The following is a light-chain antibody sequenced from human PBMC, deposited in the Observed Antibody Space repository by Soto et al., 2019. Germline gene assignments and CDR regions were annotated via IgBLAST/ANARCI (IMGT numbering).Light chain of an antibody. J-gene: IGKJ1*01. CDR1: QSISNY. Sequence: DIQMTQSPSSLSASVGDRVTITCRASQSISNYLNWYQFKAGKAPKPLIYAASTLQSGVPPRFSGSGSGTDFTLTSSGLQPEAFATYYCQRRYSIPVTFGQGTKVDIK. CDR2: AAS. V-gene: IGKV1-39*01. CDR3: QRRYSIPVT.